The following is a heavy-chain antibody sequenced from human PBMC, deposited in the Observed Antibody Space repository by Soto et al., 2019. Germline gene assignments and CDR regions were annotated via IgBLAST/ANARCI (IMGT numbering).Heavy chain of an antibody. CDR2: IYYSGST. CDR3: ARENYDSSGYYSASFDY. Sequence: SESLARTCSVSGGSISSYYWCWFRQPPGKGLEWIGYIYYSGSTNYNPSLKSRVTISVDTSKNQFSLKLSSVTAADPAVYYCARENYDSSGYYSASFDYWGQGTLVTVS. D-gene: IGHD3-22*01. J-gene: IGHJ4*02. CDR1: GGSISSYY. V-gene: IGHV4-59*01.